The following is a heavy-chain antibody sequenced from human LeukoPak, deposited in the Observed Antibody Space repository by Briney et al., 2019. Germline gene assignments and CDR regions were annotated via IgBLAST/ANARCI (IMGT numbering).Heavy chain of an antibody. CDR2: IYYSGST. CDR1: GGSVSSGSYY. Sequence: SETLSLTCTVSGGSVSSGSYYWSWIRQPPGKGLECIGHIYYSGSTNYNPSLKSRVTISVDTSKNQFSLKLSSVTAADTAVYYCARAPIGNYGDYPPHLDYWGQGTLVTVSS. D-gene: IGHD4-17*01. J-gene: IGHJ4*02. V-gene: IGHV4-61*01. CDR3: ARAPIGNYGDYPPHLDY.